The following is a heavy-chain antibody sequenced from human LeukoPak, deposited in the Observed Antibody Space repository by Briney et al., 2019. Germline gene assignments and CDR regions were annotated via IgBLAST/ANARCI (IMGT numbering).Heavy chain of an antibody. Sequence: KPSETLSLTCTVSGGSISSYYWSWIRQPAGKGLEWIGRIYTSGSTNYNPSLKSRVTMSVDTSKNQFSLKLSSVTDADTAVYFCARDKGQSGSSGIYESYMDVWGPGTTVIVSS. CDR3: ARDKGQSGSSGIYESYMDV. V-gene: IGHV4-4*07. J-gene: IGHJ6*03. D-gene: IGHD6-6*01. CDR1: GGSISSYY. CDR2: IYTSGST.